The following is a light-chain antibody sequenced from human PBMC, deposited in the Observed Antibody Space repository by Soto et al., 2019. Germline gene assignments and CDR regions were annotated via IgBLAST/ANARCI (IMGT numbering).Light chain of an antibody. Sequence: EIVLTQSPGALSVSPGERATLSCRASQTVRNSYLAWYQQKPGQAPRLLIYGASIRATGIPDRFSGSGSGTDFTLTISRLEPEDFAVYYCQQYGTSRYTFGQGTELEIK. J-gene: IGKJ2*01. CDR1: QTVRNSY. CDR3: QQYGTSRYT. V-gene: IGKV3-20*01. CDR2: GAS.